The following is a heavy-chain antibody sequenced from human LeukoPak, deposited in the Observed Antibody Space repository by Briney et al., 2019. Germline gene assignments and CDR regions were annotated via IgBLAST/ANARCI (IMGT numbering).Heavy chain of an antibody. CDR2: IYTSGST. V-gene: IGHV4-4*07. CDR3: ARGVVKWDDAFDI. J-gene: IGHJ3*02. D-gene: IGHD2-15*01. CDR1: GGSISYYY. Sequence: SETLSLTCTVSGGSISYYYWSWIRQPAGKGLEWIGRIYTSGSTNYNPSLKSRVTMSVDTSENQFSLKLSSVTAADTVVYFCARGVVKWDDAFDIWGQGTMVTVSS.